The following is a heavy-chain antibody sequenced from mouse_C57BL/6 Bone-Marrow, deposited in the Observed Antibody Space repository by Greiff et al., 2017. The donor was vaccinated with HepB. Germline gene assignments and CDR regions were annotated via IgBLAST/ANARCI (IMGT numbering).Heavy chain of an antibody. D-gene: IGHD2-3*01. V-gene: IGHV1-82*01. J-gene: IGHJ1*03. Sequence: QVQLQQSGPELVKPGASVKISCKASGYAFSSSWMNWVKQRPGKGLEWIGRIYPGDGDTNYNGKFKGKATLTADKSSSTAYMQLSSLTSEDSAVSFCARYDGYYPWYFDVWGTGTTVTVSS. CDR2: IYPGDGDT. CDR3: ARYDGYYPWYFDV. CDR1: GYAFSSSW.